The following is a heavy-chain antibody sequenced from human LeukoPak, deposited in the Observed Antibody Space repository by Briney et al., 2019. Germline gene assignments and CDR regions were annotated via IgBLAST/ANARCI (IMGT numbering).Heavy chain of an antibody. V-gene: IGHV3-21*01. CDR1: GLTFSSYS. D-gene: IGHD6-13*01. J-gene: IGHJ5*02. Sequence: GSLRLSCAASGLTFSSYSMNWVRQAPGKGLEWVSSISSSSSYIYYADSVKGRFTISRDNDKNSLYLQMNSLRAEDTAVYYCARDLIAAAGTWWFDPWGQGTLVTVSS. CDR2: ISSSSSYI. CDR3: ARDLIAAAGTWWFDP.